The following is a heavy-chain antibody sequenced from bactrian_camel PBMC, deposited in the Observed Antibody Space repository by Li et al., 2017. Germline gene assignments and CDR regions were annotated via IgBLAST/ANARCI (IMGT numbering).Heavy chain of an antibody. V-gene: IGHV3S25*01. D-gene: IGHD6*01. Sequence: QLVESGGGLVQPGGSLRLSCVASGFTSSGNWQYWVRRAPGKGLKWVSTINGGGETTYYADSVKGRFTISRDNAKNTVYLQMSSLKPEDTAVYYCVSSYGGVWYALADLAYWGQGTQVTVS. CDR2: INGGGETT. CDR3: VSSYGGVWYALADLAY. CDR1: GFTSSGNW. J-gene: IGHJ6*01.